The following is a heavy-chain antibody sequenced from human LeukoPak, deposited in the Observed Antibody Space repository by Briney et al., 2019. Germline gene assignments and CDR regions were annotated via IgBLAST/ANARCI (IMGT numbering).Heavy chain of an antibody. D-gene: IGHD3-10*01. Sequence: PGGSLRLSCAASGFTFSSYAMNWVRQAPGKGLEWVSYISGSSSTIYYADSVKGRFTISRDNAKNSLYLQMSSLRGEDTAVYYCARDRRGGKSYYFHGMDVWGQGTTVTVSS. V-gene: IGHV3-48*01. J-gene: IGHJ6*02. CDR3: ARDRRGGKSYYFHGMDV. CDR1: GFTFSSYA. CDR2: ISGSSSTI.